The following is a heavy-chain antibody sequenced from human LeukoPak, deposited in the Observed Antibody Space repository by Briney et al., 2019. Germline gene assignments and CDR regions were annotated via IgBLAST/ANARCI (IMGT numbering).Heavy chain of an antibody. Sequence: ASVKVSCKVSGSTLTELSMHGVRQAPGEGLEWMGGFDPEDGEPIYAQKFQGRVTMTEDTSTDTVYMELSSLRSEDTAVYYCATDFLGFDPWGQGTLVTVSS. CDR3: ATDFLGFDP. CDR2: FDPEDGEP. V-gene: IGHV1-24*01. D-gene: IGHD2/OR15-2a*01. CDR1: GSTLTELS. J-gene: IGHJ5*02.